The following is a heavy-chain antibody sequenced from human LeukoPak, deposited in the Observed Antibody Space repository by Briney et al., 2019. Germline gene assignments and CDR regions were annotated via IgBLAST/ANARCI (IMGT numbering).Heavy chain of an antibody. Sequence: GGTLRLSCAASGFTFSSYGMSWVRQAPGKGLEWVSAISGSGGSTYYADSVKGRFTISRDNSKNTLYLQMNSLRAEDTAVYYCAKAPGRYFDWLVNFDYWGQGTLVTVSS. CDR2: ISGSGGST. V-gene: IGHV3-23*01. CDR3: AKAPGRYFDWLVNFDY. D-gene: IGHD3-9*01. J-gene: IGHJ4*02. CDR1: GFTFSSYG.